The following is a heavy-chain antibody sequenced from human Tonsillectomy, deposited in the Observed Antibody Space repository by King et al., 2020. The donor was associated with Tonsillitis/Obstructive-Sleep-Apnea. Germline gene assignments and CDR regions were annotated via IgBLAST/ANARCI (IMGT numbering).Heavy chain of an antibody. CDR1: GGTFNDYA. J-gene: IGHJ4*02. Sequence: QLVQSGAEVKKPGSSVKVSCKAWGGTFNDYAISWVRQAPGQGREWMGRIIPILGIANYAQKFQGIVTITADKSTSTAYMELSSLRSEDTAVYYCARDRGFGDLLGIYCFDYWGQGTPVTVSS. V-gene: IGHV1-69*04. CDR2: IIPILGIA. CDR3: ARDRGFGDLLGIYCFDY. D-gene: IGHD3-10*01.